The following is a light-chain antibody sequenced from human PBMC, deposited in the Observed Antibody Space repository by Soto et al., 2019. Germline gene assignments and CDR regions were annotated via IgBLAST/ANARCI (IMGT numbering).Light chain of an antibody. Sequence: DIQMTQSPSSLSASVGDRVTITFGASQSISSYLNWYQHKPGKAPNLLIYAATTLQSGVPSRFSGSGSGTDFTLTISSLQPEDFATYYCQQSYSNPRTFGQGTKVDNK. CDR1: QSISSY. CDR3: QQSYSNPRT. J-gene: IGKJ1*01. CDR2: AAT. V-gene: IGKV1-39*01.